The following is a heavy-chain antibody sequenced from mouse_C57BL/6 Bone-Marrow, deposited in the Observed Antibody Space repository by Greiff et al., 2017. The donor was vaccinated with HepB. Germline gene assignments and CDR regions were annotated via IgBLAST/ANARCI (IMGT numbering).Heavy chain of an antibody. D-gene: IGHD1-1*01. Sequence: DVQLQESGAELVRPGASVKLSCTASGFNIKDDYMHWVKQRPEQGLEWIGWIDPENGDTEYASKFQGKATITADTSSNTAYLQLSSLTSEDTAVYYCTLYYYGSSYFDYWGQGTTLTVSS. CDR2: IDPENGDT. CDR1: GFNIKDDY. CDR3: TLYYYGSSYFDY. J-gene: IGHJ2*01. V-gene: IGHV14-4*01.